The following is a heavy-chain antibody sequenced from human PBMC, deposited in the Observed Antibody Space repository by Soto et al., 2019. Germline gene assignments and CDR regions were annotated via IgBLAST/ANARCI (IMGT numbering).Heavy chain of an antibody. CDR2: ISASGGTT. V-gene: IGHV3-23*01. J-gene: IGHJ3*02. D-gene: IGHD4-17*01. CDR3: AHPRGYGVFDAYDI. Sequence: PGGSLRLSCAASGFTFSTYAMSWVRQAPGKGLEWVSAISASGGTTYYADSVKGRSTISRDNSINALYLQINSLRIEDTAVYYCAHPRGYGVFDAYDIWGQGAMVTVSS. CDR1: GFTFSTYA.